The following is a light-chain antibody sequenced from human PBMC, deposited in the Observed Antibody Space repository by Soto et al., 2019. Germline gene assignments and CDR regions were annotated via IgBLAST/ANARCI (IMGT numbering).Light chain of an antibody. CDR2: GAS. CDR3: QQYNNWPPIT. CDR1: QSVSSN. J-gene: IGKJ5*01. Sequence: EIVMTQSPATLSVSQGERATLSCRASQSVSSNLAWYQQKPGQAPRLLIYGASTRATGIPARFSGSGSGTEFTLTISSLQSEDFAVYNCQQYNNWPPITFGQGTRLEIK. V-gene: IGKV3-15*01.